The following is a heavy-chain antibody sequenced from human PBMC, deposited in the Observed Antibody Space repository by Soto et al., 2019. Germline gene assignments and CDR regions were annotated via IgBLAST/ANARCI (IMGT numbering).Heavy chain of an antibody. D-gene: IGHD6-6*01. V-gene: IGHV3-21*01. J-gene: IGHJ3*02. CDR2: ISSSSSYI. CDR3: ARIRLVHAVSDI. Sequence: GKGLEWVSSISSSSSYIYYADSVKGRFTISRDNAKNSLYLQMNSLRAEDTAVYYGARIRLVHAVSDIRGKGSMVT.